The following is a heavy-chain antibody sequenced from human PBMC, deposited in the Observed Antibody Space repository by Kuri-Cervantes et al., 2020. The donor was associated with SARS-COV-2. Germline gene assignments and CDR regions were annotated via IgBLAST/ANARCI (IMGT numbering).Heavy chain of an antibody. V-gene: IGHV3-30*03. Sequence: GESLKISCAASGFTFSSYGMHWVRQAPGKGLEWVAVISYDGSNKYYADSVKGRFTISRDNSKNTLYLQMNSLRAEDTAVYYCARELVFFDYWGQGTLVTVSS. CDR1: GFTFSSYG. CDR2: ISYDGSNK. CDR3: ARELVFFDY. J-gene: IGHJ4*02.